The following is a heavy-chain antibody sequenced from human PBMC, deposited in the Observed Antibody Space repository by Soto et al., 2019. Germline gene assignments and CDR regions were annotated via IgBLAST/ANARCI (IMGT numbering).Heavy chain of an antibody. D-gene: IGHD3-16*02. CDR2: IIPIFGTA. V-gene: IGHV1-69*01. CDR3: ARGYGITFGGVIATFDD. CDR1: GGTFSSYA. J-gene: IGHJ4*02. Sequence: QVQLVQSGAEVKKPGSSVKVSCKASGGTFSSYAISWVRQAPGQGLEWMGGIIPIFGTANYAQKFQGRVTITADESTSTAYMELSSLRSEDTAVYYCARGYGITFGGVIATFDDWGQGTLVTVSS.